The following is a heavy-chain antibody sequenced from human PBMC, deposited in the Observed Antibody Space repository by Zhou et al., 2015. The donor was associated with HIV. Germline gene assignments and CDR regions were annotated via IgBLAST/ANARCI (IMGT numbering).Heavy chain of an antibody. V-gene: IGHV1-8*01. CDR3: ASWRSSYYDYVWGRKSYYMDV. CDR1: GYTFTSYD. D-gene: IGHD3-16*01. J-gene: IGHJ6*03. Sequence: QVQLVQSGAEVKKPGASVKVSCKASGYTFTSYDINWVRQATGQGLEWMGWMNPNSGNTGYAQKFQGRVTMTRNTSISTAYMELSSLRSEDTAVYYCASWRSSYYDYVWGRKSYYMDVWGKGTTVTVSS. CDR2: MNPNSGNT.